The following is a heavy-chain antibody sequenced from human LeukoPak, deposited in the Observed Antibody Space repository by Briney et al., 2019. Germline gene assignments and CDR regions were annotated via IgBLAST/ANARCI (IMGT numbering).Heavy chain of an antibody. V-gene: IGHV3-30-3*01. CDR1: GFTFSSYD. Sequence: GGSLRLSCAASGFTFSSYDMHWVRQAPGKGLEWVAVISYDASNKYYTDSVKGRFTISRDNTKNMLYLQMDSLRVEDTAVYHCAREEYGGVYFDYWGQGTLVTVSS. J-gene: IGHJ4*02. D-gene: IGHD4-23*01. CDR2: ISYDASNK. CDR3: AREEYGGVYFDY.